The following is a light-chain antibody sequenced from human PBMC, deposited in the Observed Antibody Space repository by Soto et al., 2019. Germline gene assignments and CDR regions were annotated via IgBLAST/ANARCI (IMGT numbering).Light chain of an antibody. CDR2: EVN. J-gene: IGLJ1*01. Sequence: SVLTQPPSASGSPGQSVTISCTGTSSDVGGYNYVSWYQQHPGRAPRLMIYEVNKRPSGVPDRFSGSKSGDTASLTVSGLQAEDEADYYCSSFASTHTYVFGTGTKVTVL. CDR3: SSFASTHTYV. CDR1: SSDVGGYNY. V-gene: IGLV2-8*01.